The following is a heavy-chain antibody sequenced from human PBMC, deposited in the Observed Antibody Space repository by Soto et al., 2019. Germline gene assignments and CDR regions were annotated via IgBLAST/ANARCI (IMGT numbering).Heavy chain of an antibody. CDR1: GASISSSSYY. J-gene: IGHJ4*02. Sequence: SETLSLTCTVSGASISSSSYYWGWIRQPPGKGLEWIGSFSYSGSTYYNPSLKSRLTISVDTSKSQFSLRLSSVTAADTAVYYCARHGFSSGWQTFDYWGWGTLVTVYS. V-gene: IGHV4-39*01. D-gene: IGHD6-19*01. CDR3: ARHGFSSGWQTFDY. CDR2: FSYSGST.